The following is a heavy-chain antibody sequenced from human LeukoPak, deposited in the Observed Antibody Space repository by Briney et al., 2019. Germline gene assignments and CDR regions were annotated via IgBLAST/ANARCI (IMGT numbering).Heavy chain of an antibody. CDR1: GFTFSSYG. CDR3: AKDHHGYLLKYYFGY. Sequence: GGSLRLSCAASGFTFSSYGMHWVRQAPGKGLEWVAVISYDGSNKYYADSVKGRFTISRDNPKNTLYLQMNSLRAEDTAVHYCAKDHHGYLLKYYFGYWGQGTLVTVSS. CDR2: ISYDGSNK. V-gene: IGHV3-30*18. J-gene: IGHJ4*02. D-gene: IGHD2-15*01.